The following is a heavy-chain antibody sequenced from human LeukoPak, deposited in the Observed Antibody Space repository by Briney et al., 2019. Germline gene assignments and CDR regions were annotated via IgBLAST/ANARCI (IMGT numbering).Heavy chain of an antibody. CDR2: ISASGGST. D-gene: IGHD3-22*01. CDR1: GFTFNSYA. J-gene: IGHJ4*02. V-gene: IGHV3-23*01. Sequence: GGSLRLSCAASGFTFNSYAMSWVRQAPGKGLEWVSIISASGGSTYYADSVKGRFTISRDNSKNTLYLQMNSLRAEDTAVYYCARGSTYYGSSGHVPFDYWGQGTLVTVSS. CDR3: ARGSTYYGSSGHVPFDY.